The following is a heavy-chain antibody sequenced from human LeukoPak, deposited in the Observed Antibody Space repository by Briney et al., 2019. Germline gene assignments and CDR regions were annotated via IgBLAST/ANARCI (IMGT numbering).Heavy chain of an antibody. D-gene: IGHD1-1*01. CDR3: AGXXXXXXXQXXGXFDP. Sequence: XTXSXGSISSYYWSWIRQPPGKGLEWIGYIYYSGSTNYNPSLKSRGTISVDTSKNQFSLKLRSVTAADTAVYYCAGXXXXXXXQXXGXFDPWXXXXLVTVSS. CDR2: IYYSGST. V-gene: IGHV4-59*01. CDR1: XGSISSYY. J-gene: IGHJ5*02.